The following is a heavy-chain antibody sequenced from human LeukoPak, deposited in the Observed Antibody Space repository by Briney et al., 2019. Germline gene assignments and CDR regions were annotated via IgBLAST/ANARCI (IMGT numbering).Heavy chain of an antibody. CDR3: ARGPGYSSSWAYYFDY. CDR1: GGSISSYY. Sequence: SETLSLTCTVSGGSISSYYWSWIRQPPGKGLEWIGYIHYTGSTNYNPSLKSRVTMTRDTSTSTVYMELSSLRSEDTAVYYCARGPGYSSSWAYYFDYWGQGTLVTVSS. D-gene: IGHD6-13*01. V-gene: IGHV4-59*01. CDR2: IHYTGST. J-gene: IGHJ4*02.